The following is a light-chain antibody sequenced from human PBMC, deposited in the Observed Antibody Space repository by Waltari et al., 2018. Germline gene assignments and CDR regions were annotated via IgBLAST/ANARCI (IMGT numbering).Light chain of an antibody. CDR2: DAT. J-gene: IGKJ2*01. CDR1: PSVSYSY. CDR3: QQYGSSPMDT. Sequence: DIVLTQSPGTLSLSPGARATLSCRASPSVSYSYFAWYQQTPGQAPRLLSYDATSRATGMPDRFSGSGAGTDFTRSISRLEPEDFAVYYCQQYGSSPMDTCGQGTKLEI. V-gene: IGKV3-20*01.